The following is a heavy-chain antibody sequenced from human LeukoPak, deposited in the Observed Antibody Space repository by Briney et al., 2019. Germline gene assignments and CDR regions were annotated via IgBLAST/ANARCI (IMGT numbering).Heavy chain of an antibody. V-gene: IGHV3-74*01. CDR2: INSDGSNT. Sequence: GGSLRLSCAASGFTFSTYWMHWVRQAPGKGLVWVSRINSDGSNTRNADSVKGRFTISRDNAKNTLYLQMNSLRAEDTAVYYCARERRLYCSRTSCYEDFDYWGQGTLVTVSS. CDR1: GFTFSTYW. D-gene: IGHD2-2*01. CDR3: ARERRLYCSRTSCYEDFDY. J-gene: IGHJ4*02.